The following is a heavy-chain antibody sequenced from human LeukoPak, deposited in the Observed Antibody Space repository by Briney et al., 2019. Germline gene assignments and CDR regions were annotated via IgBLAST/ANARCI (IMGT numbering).Heavy chain of an antibody. V-gene: IGHV3-23*01. Sequence: GGSLRPSCAASGFTFSSYAMSWVRQAPGKGLEWVSTVTGSGDSAYYADSVKGRFTMSRDNSKNTLYLQMNSLRAEETAVYYCAKAAIYGDYSWFDACGQGTLVTVSS. CDR1: GFTFSSYA. D-gene: IGHD4-17*01. CDR2: VTGSGDSA. CDR3: AKAAIYGDYSWFDA. J-gene: IGHJ5*02.